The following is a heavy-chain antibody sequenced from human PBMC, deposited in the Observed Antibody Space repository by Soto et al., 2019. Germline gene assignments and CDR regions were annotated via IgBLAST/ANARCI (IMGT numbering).Heavy chain of an antibody. D-gene: IGHD1-26*01. V-gene: IGHV4-4*07. Sequence: SETLSLTCTVSRASIYTYSWTWIRQPAGKGLQWIGHIYSSGSANYSPSLKSRVSMSVDSPKNQISLKLSSVTAADTAVYYCATIVGANDYWGQGALVTVSS. CDR1: RASIYTYS. J-gene: IGHJ4*02. CDR3: ATIVGANDY. CDR2: IYSSGSA.